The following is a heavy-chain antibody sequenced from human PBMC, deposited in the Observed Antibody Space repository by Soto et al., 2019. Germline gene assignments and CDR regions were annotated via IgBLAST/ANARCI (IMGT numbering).Heavy chain of an antibody. CDR3: ARVDYGDYVGWFDP. D-gene: IGHD4-17*01. J-gene: IGHJ5*02. CDR2: IYSGGST. V-gene: IGHV3-53*02. CDR1: GFTVSSNY. Sequence: EVQLVETGGGLIQPGGSLRLSCAASGFTVSSNYMSWVRQAPGKGLEWVSVIYSGGSTYYADSVKGRFTISRDNSKNTLYLQMNSLRAEDTAVYYCARVDYGDYVGWFDPWGQGTLDTVSS.